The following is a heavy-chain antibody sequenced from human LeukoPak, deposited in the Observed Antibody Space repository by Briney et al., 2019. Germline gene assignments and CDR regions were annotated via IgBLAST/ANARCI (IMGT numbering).Heavy chain of an antibody. CDR1: GFTFRSYW. J-gene: IGHJ4*02. Sequence: GGSLRLSCAASGFTFRSYWMSWVRQAPGKGLERVANIKQDGSEKYYVDSVKGRFTISRDNAKKSLYLQMNSLRAEDTAVYYCARDGAPFDSWGQGTLVTVSS. D-gene: IGHD3-16*01. CDR2: IKQDGSEK. V-gene: IGHV3-7*03. CDR3: ARDGAPFDS.